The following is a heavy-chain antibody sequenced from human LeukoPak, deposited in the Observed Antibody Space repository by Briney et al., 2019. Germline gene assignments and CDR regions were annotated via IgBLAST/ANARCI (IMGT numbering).Heavy chain of an antibody. D-gene: IGHD6-19*01. Sequence: SQTLSLTRTVSGRSISSYYWSWIRQPPGKGLEWIGYIYYSGSTNYNPSLKSRVTISVDTSKNQFSLKLSSVTAADTAVYYCAGQPGYSSGWYTYWGQGTLVTVSS. CDR2: IYYSGST. CDR1: GRSISSYY. J-gene: IGHJ4*02. CDR3: AGQPGYSSGWYTY. V-gene: IGHV4-59*01.